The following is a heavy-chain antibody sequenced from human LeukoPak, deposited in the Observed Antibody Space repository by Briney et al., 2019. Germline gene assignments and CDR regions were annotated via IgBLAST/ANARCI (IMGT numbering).Heavy chain of an antibody. CDR2: IDKKDKRCATAT. CDR1: GFTFSGSA. D-gene: IGHD1-26*01. Sequence: GGSLRLSCAASGFTFSGSAIHWVRQSSGKGLEWVGQIDKKDKRCATATAYAASVKGSFTISRDDSINPAYLQMKSLKTEDTALYYCTRDSGTYNWFDPWGQGTLVTVSS. J-gene: IGHJ5*02. V-gene: IGHV3-73*01. CDR3: TRDSGTYNWFDP.